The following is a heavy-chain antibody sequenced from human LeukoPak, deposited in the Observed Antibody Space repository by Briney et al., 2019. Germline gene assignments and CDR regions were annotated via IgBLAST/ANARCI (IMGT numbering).Heavy chain of an antibody. CDR3: ALKWELDY. Sequence: KSSETLSLTCVVSGGSVSGYYWGWIRQPPGRGLEWIGYVYYSGSTNYNPSFKSRITISVDTSKNQFSLKLSSVTAADTAVYYCALKWELDYWGQGTLVTVTS. CDR2: VYYSGST. V-gene: IGHV4-59*08. CDR1: GGSVSGYY. D-gene: IGHD1-26*01. J-gene: IGHJ4*02.